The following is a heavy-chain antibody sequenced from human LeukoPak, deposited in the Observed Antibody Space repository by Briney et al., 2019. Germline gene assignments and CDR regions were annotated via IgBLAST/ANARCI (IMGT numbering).Heavy chain of an antibody. CDR2: IYYSGST. V-gene: IGHV4-39*01. J-gene: IGHJ4*02. CDR3: ASQYYSLDY. D-gene: IGHD4-11*01. Sequence: TSETLSLTCTVSGVSISSSSYYWGWIRQPPGKGLEWSGSIYYSGSTYYNPSSKSPPTISVHTSNNQSSLKLSSVTAADTAVYDCASQYYSLDYRGQGTLVTVST. CDR1: GVSISSSSYY.